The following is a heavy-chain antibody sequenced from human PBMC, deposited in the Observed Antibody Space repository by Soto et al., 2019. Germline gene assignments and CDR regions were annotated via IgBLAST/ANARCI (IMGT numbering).Heavy chain of an antibody. CDR2: IYYSGST. V-gene: IGHV4-31*03. Sequence: QVQLQESGPGLVKPSQTLSLTCTVSGGSISSGGYYWSWIRQHPGKGLEWIGYIYYSGSTYYNPSLKRRVTISVDTSKKQFSLKLSYVTAADTAVYYCARDGPHRDGYNIYYYYGMDVWGQGTTVTVSS. CDR3: ARDGPHRDGYNIYYYYGMDV. D-gene: IGHD5-12*01. J-gene: IGHJ6*02. CDR1: GGSISSGGYY.